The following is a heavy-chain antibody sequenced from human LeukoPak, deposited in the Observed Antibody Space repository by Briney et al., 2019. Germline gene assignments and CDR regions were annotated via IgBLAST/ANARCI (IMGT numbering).Heavy chain of an antibody. CDR2: IYHSGST. V-gene: IGHV4-38-2*01. CDR1: GYSISSGYY. CDR3: ARRAGNYDYVWGSYDY. Sequence: PSETLPLTCAVSGYSISSGYYWGWIRQPPGKGLEWIGSIYHSGSTYYNPSLKSRVTISVDTSKNQFSLKLSSVTAADTAVYYCARRAGNYDYVWGSYDYWGQGTLVTVSS. D-gene: IGHD3-16*01. J-gene: IGHJ4*02.